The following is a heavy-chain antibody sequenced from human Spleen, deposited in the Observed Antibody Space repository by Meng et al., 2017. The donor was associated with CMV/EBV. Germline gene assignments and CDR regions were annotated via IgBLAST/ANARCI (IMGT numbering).Heavy chain of an antibody. CDR3: VRQEYSTSSVEN. V-gene: IGHV5-51*01. CDR2: IYPADSNI. CDR1: GYSFSTDW. D-gene: IGHD2/OR15-2a*01. J-gene: IGHJ4*02. Sequence: GGSLRLSCKGSGYSFSTDWSGWVRQQPGKGLEWIGIIYPADSNIRISPTLQGQVTISADESISTAYLQWSSLKASDTATYYCVRQEYSTSSVENWGQGTLVTVSS.